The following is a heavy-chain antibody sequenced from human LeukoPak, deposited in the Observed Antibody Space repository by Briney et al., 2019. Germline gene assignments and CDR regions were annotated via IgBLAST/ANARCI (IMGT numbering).Heavy chain of an antibody. CDR2: ISGSGGST. J-gene: IGHJ4*02. D-gene: IGHD2-2*01. CDR3: AKLDIVVVPAAPDY. CDR1: GFTFSSYA. Sequence: PGGSLRLSCTASGFTFSSYAMSWVRQAPGKGLEWVSAISGSGGSTYYADSVKGRFTISRDNSKNTLYLQMNSLRAEDTAVYYCAKLDIVVVPAAPDYWGQGTLVTVSS. V-gene: IGHV3-23*01.